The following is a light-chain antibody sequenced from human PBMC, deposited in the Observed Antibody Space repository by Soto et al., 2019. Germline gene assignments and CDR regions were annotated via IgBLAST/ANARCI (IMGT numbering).Light chain of an antibody. V-gene: IGKV3D-20*02. J-gene: IGKJ5*01. CDR3: QQSNNWQIP. CDR1: QSVSNNY. Sequence: EIVLTQSPGTLSLSPGERATLSCRASQSVSNNYLAWYQQKPGQAPRLLIYAASTRATGIPVRFSGSGSGTEFALTISSLESEDFAVYYCQQSNNWQIPFGQGTRLEIK. CDR2: AAS.